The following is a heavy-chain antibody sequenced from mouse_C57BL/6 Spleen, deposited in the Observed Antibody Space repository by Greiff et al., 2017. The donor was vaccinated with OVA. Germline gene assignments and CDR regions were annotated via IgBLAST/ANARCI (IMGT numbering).Heavy chain of an antibody. J-gene: IGHJ3*01. Sequence: DVQLQESGPGLVKPSQSLSLTCSVTGYSITSGYYWNWIRQFPGNKLEWMGYISYDGSNNYNPSLKNRISITRDTSKNQFFLKLNSVTTEDTATYYCANIRGYDYPYWGQGTLVTVSA. CDR3: ANIRGYDYPY. V-gene: IGHV3-6*01. CDR2: ISYDGSN. D-gene: IGHD2-4*01. CDR1: GYSITSGYY.